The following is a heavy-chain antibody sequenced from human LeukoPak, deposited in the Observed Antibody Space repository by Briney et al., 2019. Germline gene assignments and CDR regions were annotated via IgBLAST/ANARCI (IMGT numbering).Heavy chain of an antibody. J-gene: IGHJ4*02. CDR3: ARGVDY. V-gene: IGHV4-34*01. CDR1: DGSSSGYF. CDR2: INQSGTT. Sequence: SETLSLTCAVFDGSSSGYFWTWFRLSPGRGLEWLGEINQSGTTNYNPSLKGRITISVDPSKSQFSLHLRSLTAADTAAYYCARGVDYWGPGTPVTVSS.